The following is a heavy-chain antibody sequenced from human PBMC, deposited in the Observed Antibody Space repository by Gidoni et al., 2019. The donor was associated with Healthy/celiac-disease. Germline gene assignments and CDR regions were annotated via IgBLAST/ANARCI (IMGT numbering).Heavy chain of an antibody. CDR3: ARGEGDSSGLDY. CDR2: IWYDGSNK. V-gene: IGHV3-33*01. D-gene: IGHD3-22*01. CDR1: GFTFSSYG. Sequence: HVQLVASGGRVVQPGRSLRLSCAASGFTFSSYGLHWVRQAPGKGLEWVAVIWYDGSNKYYADSVKGRFTISRDNSKNTLYLQMNSLRAEDTAVYYCARGEGDSSGLDYWGQGTLVTVSS. J-gene: IGHJ4*02.